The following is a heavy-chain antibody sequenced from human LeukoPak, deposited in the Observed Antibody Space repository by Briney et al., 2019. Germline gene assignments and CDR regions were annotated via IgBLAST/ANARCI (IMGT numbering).Heavy chain of an antibody. D-gene: IGHD3-10*01. V-gene: IGHV4-39*01. CDR2: IYYSGST. Sequence: SETLSLTCTVSGGSISSSSYYWGWIRQPRGKGLEWIATIYYSGSTYYNPSLRSRVTISVDTSKNQFSLKLSSVTAADTAVYYCATGWFGELLGLYYFDYWGQGTLVTVSS. CDR3: ATGWFGELLGLYYFDY. J-gene: IGHJ4*02. CDR1: GGSISSSSYY.